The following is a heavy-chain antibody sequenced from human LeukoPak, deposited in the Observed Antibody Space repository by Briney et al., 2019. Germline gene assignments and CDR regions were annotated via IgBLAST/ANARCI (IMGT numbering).Heavy chain of an antibody. CDR1: GFTFSSYW. CDR2: INNDGSST. V-gene: IGHV3-74*01. J-gene: IGHJ4*02. D-gene: IGHD5-18*01. CDR3: ARDTAGFDY. Sequence: GGSLRLSCAASGFTFSSYWMHWVRQGPGKGLVWVSRINNDGSSTKYADSVKGRFTISRDNAENTVFMQMNSLRIEDAAVYYCARDTAGFDYWGPGTLVTVSS.